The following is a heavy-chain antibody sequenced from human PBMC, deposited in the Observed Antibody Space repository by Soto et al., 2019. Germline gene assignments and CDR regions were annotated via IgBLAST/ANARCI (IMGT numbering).Heavy chain of an antibody. V-gene: IGHV3-30*18. CDR2: IAYDGNEK. J-gene: IGHJ6*02. Sequence: QVQLVESGGGVVQPGTSLRLSCAASGFTFKTHAMHWVRQAPGKGLEWMAVIAYDGNEKFYADCVKGRFTISRDNSKNALYLQINTLRNEDTAVYYCGKDVGDYVPYYYGVDVWGQGTTVTVSS. CDR1: GFTFKTHA. D-gene: IGHD1-26*01. CDR3: GKDVGDYVPYYYGVDV.